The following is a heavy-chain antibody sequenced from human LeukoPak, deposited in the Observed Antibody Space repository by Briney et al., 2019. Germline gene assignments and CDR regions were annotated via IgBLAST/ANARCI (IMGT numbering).Heavy chain of an antibody. D-gene: IGHD3-10*01. CDR3: ARRPHYYGSGGLFDY. Sequence: PGGSLRLSCAASGISFSNYSMNWVRQAPGKGLEWVSLISSSSRFIYYGDSVKGRFTISRDNAKKSLYLQMNSLRAEDTAVYYCARRPHYYGSGGLFDYWGQGTLVTVSS. CDR2: ISSSSRFI. CDR1: GISFSNYS. J-gene: IGHJ4*02. V-gene: IGHV3-21*01.